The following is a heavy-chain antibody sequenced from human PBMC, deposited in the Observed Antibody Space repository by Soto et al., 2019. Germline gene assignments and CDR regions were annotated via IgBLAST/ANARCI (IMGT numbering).Heavy chain of an antibody. D-gene: IGHD1-26*01. CDR2: ISGSGGST. CDR3: AKVSSSGSYFDY. Sequence: GGSLRLSCAASGFTFSSYAISWVRQAPGKGLEWVSAISGSGGSTYYADSVKGRFTISRDNSKNTLYLQMNSLRAEDTAVYYCAKVSSSGSYFDYWGQGTLVTVSS. V-gene: IGHV3-23*01. CDR1: GFTFSSYA. J-gene: IGHJ4*02.